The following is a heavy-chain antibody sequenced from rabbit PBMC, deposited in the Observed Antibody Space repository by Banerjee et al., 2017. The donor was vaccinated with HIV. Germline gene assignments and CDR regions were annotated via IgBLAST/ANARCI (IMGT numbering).Heavy chain of an antibody. Sequence: QEQLEESGGGLVKPEGSLTLTCKASGIDFSSYWMCWVRQAPGKGLEWIACINTNTGNTVYASWAKGPFTISKTSWTTVTLQMTSLTAADTATYFCARDLAGVIGWNFNLWGPGTLVTVS. V-gene: IGHV1S45*01. J-gene: IGHJ4*01. CDR1: GIDFSSYW. CDR3: ARDLAGVIGWNFNL. CDR2: INTNTGNT. D-gene: IGHD4-1*01.